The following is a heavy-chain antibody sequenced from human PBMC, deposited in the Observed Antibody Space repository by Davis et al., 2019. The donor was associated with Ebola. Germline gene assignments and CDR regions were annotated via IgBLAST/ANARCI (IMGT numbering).Heavy chain of an antibody. CDR1: GYTFTGYY. CDR2: IIPIFGTA. V-gene: IGHV1-69*13. D-gene: IGHD6-13*01. J-gene: IGHJ4*02. Sequence: SVKVSCKASGYTFTGYYMHWVRQAPGQGLEWMGGIIPIFGTANYAQKFQGRVTITADESTSTAYMELSSLRSEDTAVYYCAREAAAGDYWGQGTLVTVSS. CDR3: AREAAAGDY.